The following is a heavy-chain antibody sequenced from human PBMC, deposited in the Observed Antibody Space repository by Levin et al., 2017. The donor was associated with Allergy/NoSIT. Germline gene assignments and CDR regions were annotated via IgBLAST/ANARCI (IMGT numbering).Heavy chain of an antibody. CDR3: TYDSSGYYYSGLRY. CDR1: GFTFSSYS. V-gene: IGHV3-48*01. D-gene: IGHD3-22*01. Sequence: PGGSLRLSCAASGFTFSSYSMNWVRQAPGKGLEWVSYISSSSSTIYYADSVKGRFTISRDNAKNSLYLQMNSLRAEDTAVYYCTYDSSGYYYSGLRYWGQGTLVTVSS. J-gene: IGHJ4*02. CDR2: ISSSSSTI.